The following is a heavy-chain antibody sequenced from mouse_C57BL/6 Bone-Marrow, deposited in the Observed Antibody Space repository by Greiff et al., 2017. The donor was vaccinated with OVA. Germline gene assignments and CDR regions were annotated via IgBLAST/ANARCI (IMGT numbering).Heavy chain of an antibody. J-gene: IGHJ1*03. CDR1: GYTFTDYY. CDR3: AREAYYYGSNWYFDV. V-gene: IGHV1-26*01. Sequence: VQLQQSGPELVKPGASVKISCKASGYTFTDYYMNWVKQSHGKSLEWIGDINPNNGGTSYNQKFKGKATLTVDKSSSTAYMELRSLTSEDSAVYYCAREAYYYGSNWYFDVWGTGTTVTVSS. D-gene: IGHD1-1*01. CDR2: INPNNGGT.